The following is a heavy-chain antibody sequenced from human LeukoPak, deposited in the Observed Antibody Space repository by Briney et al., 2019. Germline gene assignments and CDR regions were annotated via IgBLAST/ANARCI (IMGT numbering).Heavy chain of an antibody. J-gene: IGHJ4*02. CDR1: GFTFSSYA. CDR2: ISYDGSNK. Sequence: GGSLRLSCAASGFTFSSYAMHWVRQAPGKGLEWVAVISYDGSNKYYADSVKGRFTISRDNSKNTLYLQMNSLRAEDTAVYYCARAVAMIVVVITPIDYWGQGTLVTVSS. D-gene: IGHD3-22*01. CDR3: ARAVAMIVVVITPIDY. V-gene: IGHV3-30*04.